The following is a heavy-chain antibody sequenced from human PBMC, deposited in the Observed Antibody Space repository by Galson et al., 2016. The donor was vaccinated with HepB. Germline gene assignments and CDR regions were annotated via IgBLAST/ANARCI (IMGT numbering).Heavy chain of an antibody. D-gene: IGHD1-14*01. J-gene: IGHJ3*02. Sequence: SLRLSCAASGFTFSTYVMNWVRQAPGKGLEWVPTINGGGDTTYYADSVKGRFTISRDNSRNTLSLQMNSLRGEDTAVYYCARRAGTGWGAFDMWGQGTMVTVSP. V-gene: IGHV3-23*01. CDR2: INGGGDTT. CDR1: GFTFSTYV. CDR3: ARRAGTGWGAFDM.